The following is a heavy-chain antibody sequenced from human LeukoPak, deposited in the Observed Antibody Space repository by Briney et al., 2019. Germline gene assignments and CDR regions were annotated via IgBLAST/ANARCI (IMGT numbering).Heavy chain of an antibody. CDR1: GLTVSSY. CDR3: ARHPYGGVDY. J-gene: IGHJ4*02. Sequence: GGSLRLSCAASGLTVSSYMSWVRQAPGKGLEWVSVIYSGGSIYYADSVKGRFTISRDKSKNTLYLQMNSLRAEDTAVYYCARHPYGGVDYWGQGTLVTVSS. CDR2: IYSGGSI. V-gene: IGHV3-66*04. D-gene: IGHD4-23*01.